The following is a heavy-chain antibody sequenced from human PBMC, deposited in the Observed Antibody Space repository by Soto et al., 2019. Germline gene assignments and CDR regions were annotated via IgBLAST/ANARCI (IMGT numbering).Heavy chain of an antibody. CDR2: ISGSGGST. CDR3: AKDLGAYYAFWSGYPFDY. D-gene: IGHD3-3*01. CDR1: GFTFSSYA. Sequence: EVQLLEAGGGLVQPGGSLRLSCAASGFTFSSYAMSWVRQAPGKGLEWVSAISGSGGSTYYADSVKGRFTISRDNSKNTLYLQMNSLRAEDTAVYYCAKDLGAYYAFWSGYPFDYWGQGPLVTVSS. V-gene: IGHV3-23*01. J-gene: IGHJ4*02.